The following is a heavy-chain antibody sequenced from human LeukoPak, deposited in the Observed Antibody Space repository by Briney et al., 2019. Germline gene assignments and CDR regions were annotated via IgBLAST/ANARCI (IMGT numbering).Heavy chain of an antibody. CDR3: ARERRYCSGDNCYSGHDY. J-gene: IGHJ4*02. V-gene: IGHV3-53*01. CDR1: GFTVSSNY. Sequence: PGGSLRLSCAVSGFTVSSNYMSWVRQAPGKGLEWVSLIHSGGNTDYADSLKDRVTISRDNSKNMVNLQINSLRPEDTAVYNCARERRYCSGDNCYSGHDYWGQGTLVIVSS. D-gene: IGHD2-15*01. CDR2: IHSGGNT.